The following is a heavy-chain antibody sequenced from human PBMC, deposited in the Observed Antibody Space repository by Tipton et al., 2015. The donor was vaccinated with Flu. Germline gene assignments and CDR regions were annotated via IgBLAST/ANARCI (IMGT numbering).Heavy chain of an antibody. CDR2: ISSSGSTI. V-gene: IGHV3-48*03. J-gene: IGHJ4*02. CDR3: ATLTGDDY. D-gene: IGHD7-27*01. CDR1: GSTFSSYA. Sequence: SLRLSCAASGSTFSSYAMHWVRQAPGKGLEWLSYISSSGSTISYADSVRGRSTISRDNAKNSPYLQLNSLRAEDTALYYCATLTGDDYWGQGDLVTVSS.